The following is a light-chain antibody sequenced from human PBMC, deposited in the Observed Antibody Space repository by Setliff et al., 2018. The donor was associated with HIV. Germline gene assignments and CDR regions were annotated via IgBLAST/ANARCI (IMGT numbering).Light chain of an antibody. J-gene: IGLJ1*01. V-gene: IGLV2-11*01. CDR1: SSDVGGYNY. CDR3: CSYAGRYPSYV. CDR2: DVS. Sequence: LTQPRSVSGSPGQSVTISCTGTSSDVGGYNYVSWYQQYPGKAPKLMIYDVSERPSGVPDRFSGSKSGNTDSLPISGLQAEDDADYYCCSYAGRYPSYVFGSGTRSPS.